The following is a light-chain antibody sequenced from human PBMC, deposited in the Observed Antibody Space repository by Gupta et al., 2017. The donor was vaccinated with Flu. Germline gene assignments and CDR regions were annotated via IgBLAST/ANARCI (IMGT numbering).Light chain of an antibody. CDR3: QQYYSYPVT. Sequence: AIRITQSPSSLSASTGDRVTITCRASQGISSYLAWYQQKPGKAPKLLIYAASTLQSGVPSRFSGSGSWTEFTLTISCLQSEDFSTYYCQQYYSYPVTFGQGTKVEIK. CDR2: AAS. V-gene: IGKV1-8*01. J-gene: IGKJ1*01. CDR1: QGISSY.